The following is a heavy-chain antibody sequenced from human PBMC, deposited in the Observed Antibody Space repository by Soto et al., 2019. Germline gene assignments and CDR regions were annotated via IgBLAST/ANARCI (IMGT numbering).Heavy chain of an antibody. Sequence: SETLSLTCTVSGGSISTSSFYWGWIRHPPGKGLECIGSIYYSGATYYNPSLKSRVTISVDTSKNQSSLKLSSVTAADTAVFYCARHVDGVAGPAAHWGMDVWGQGTTVTVSS. J-gene: IGHJ6*02. D-gene: IGHD2-2*01. CDR1: GGSISTSSFY. V-gene: IGHV4-39*01. CDR3: ARHVDGVAGPAAHWGMDV. CDR2: IYYSGAT.